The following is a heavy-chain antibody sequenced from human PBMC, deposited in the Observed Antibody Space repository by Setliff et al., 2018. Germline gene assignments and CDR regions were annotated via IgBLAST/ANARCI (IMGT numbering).Heavy chain of an antibody. V-gene: IGHV4-59*08. CDR1: GGSITNLY. D-gene: IGHD7-27*01. CDR2: IYSSGIT. J-gene: IGHJ3*01. Sequence: SETLSLTCTVSGGSITNLYWNWIRQSPGKGLEWIGYIYSSGITNYNPSLKSRLTMSVDTSKNQFSLHLSSMTAADTAVYYCARQPPLNWAIPFDLWGQGKRVTVSS. CDR3: ARQPPLNWAIPFDL.